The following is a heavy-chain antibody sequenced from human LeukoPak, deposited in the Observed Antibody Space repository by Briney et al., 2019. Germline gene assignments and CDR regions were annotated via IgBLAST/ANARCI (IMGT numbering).Heavy chain of an antibody. J-gene: IGHJ6*03. CDR1: GGTFSSYA. CDR3: ARDAHCSGGSCYHHEYYYYMDV. V-gene: IGHV1-69*05. Sequence: SVKVSCKASGGTFSSYAISWVRQAPGQGLEWMGGIIPIFGTANYAQKFQGRVTITTDESTSTAYMELSSLRSEDTAVYYCARDAHCSGGSCYHHEYYYYMDVWGKGTTVTVSS. CDR2: IIPIFGTA. D-gene: IGHD2-15*01.